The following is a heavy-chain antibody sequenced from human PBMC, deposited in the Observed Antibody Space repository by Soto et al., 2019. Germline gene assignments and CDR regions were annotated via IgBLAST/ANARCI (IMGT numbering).Heavy chain of an antibody. CDR3: AREPTYYYGSGSYYAGRHADY. V-gene: IGHV3-30-3*01. CDR2: ISYDGSNK. CDR1: GFTFSSYA. D-gene: IGHD3-10*01. Sequence: QVQLVESGGGVVQPGRSLRLSCAASGFTFSSYAMHWVRQAPGKGLEWVAVISYDGSNKYYADSVKGRFTISRDNSKNTLYLQMNSLRAEDTAVYYCAREPTYYYGSGSYYAGRHADYWGQGTLVTVSS. J-gene: IGHJ4*02.